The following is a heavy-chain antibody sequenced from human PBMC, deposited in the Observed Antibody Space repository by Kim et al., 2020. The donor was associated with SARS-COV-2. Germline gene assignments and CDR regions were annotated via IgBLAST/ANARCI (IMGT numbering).Heavy chain of an antibody. CDR2: IWYDGSNK. CDR1: GFTFSSYG. J-gene: IGHJ3*02. CDR3: ARASTVNGFDI. Sequence: GGSLRLSCAASGFTFSSYGMHWVRQAPGKGLEWVAVIWYDGSNKYYADSVKGRFTISRDNSKTTLYLQMNSLRAEDTAVYYCARASTVNGFDIWGQGTTVTVSS. V-gene: IGHV3-33*01. D-gene: IGHD1-26*01.